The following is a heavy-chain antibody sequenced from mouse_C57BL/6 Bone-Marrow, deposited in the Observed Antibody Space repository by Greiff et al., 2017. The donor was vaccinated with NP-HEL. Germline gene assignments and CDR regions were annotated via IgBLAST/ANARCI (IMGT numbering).Heavy chain of an antibody. J-gene: IGHJ1*03. V-gene: IGHV6-3*01. CDR1: GFTFSNYW. CDR3: TGLYYYGSSYDWYFDV. D-gene: IGHD1-1*01. Sequence: VKVEESGGGLVQPGGSMKLSCVASGFTFSNYWMNWVRQSPVKGLEWVAQIRLKSDNYATHYAESVKGRFTISRDDSKSSVYLQMNNLRAEDTGIYYCTGLYYYGSSYDWYFDVWGTGTTVTVSS. CDR2: IRLKSDNYAT.